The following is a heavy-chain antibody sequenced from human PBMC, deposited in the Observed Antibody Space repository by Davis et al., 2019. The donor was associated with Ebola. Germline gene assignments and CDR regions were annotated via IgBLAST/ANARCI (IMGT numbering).Heavy chain of an antibody. J-gene: IGHJ6*03. CDR2: IIPIFGTA. CDR3: ARGKYSSSIYYMDV. D-gene: IGHD6-6*01. Sequence: SVKVSCKASGGTFSSYAISWVRQAPGQGLEWMGGIIPIFGTANYAQKFQGRVTITRNTSISTAYMELSSLRSEDTAVYYCARGKYSSSIYYMDVWGKGTTVTVSS. V-gene: IGHV1-69*05. CDR1: GGTFSSYA.